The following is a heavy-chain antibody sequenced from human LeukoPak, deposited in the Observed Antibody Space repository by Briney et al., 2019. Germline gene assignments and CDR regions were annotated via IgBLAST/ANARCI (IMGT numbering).Heavy chain of an antibody. CDR3: ASGEGYSSSWYESF. D-gene: IGHD6-13*01. J-gene: IGHJ4*02. CDR1: GYTFTSYD. CDR2: INPNSGGT. Sequence: ASVKVSCKASGYTFTSYDINWVRQATGQGLEWMGWINPNSGGTNYAQKFQGRVTMTRDTSISTAYMELSRLRSDDTAVYYCASGEGYSSSWYESFWGQGTLVTVSS. V-gene: IGHV1-2*02.